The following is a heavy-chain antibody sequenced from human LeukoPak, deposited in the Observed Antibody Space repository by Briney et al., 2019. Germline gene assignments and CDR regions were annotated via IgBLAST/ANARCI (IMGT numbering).Heavy chain of an antibody. J-gene: IGHJ4*02. CDR2: IYYSGST. CDR1: GGSISSYY. Sequence: SETLSLTCTVSGGSISSYYWSWIRQPPGKGQEWIGYIYYSGSTNYNPSLKSRVTISVDTSKNQFSLKLSSVTAADTAVYYCARGYYGAGSRIDYWGQGTLVTVSS. V-gene: IGHV4-59*08. CDR3: ARGYYGAGSRIDY. D-gene: IGHD3-10*01.